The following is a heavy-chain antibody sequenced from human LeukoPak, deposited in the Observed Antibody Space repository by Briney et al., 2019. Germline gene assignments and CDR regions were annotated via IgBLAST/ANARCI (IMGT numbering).Heavy chain of an antibody. CDR2: IYYSGST. CDR3: ARRSHSSFGDYFDY. D-gene: IGHD6-6*01. CDR1: GGSISSYY. V-gene: IGHV4-59*08. Sequence: SETLSLTCTVSGGSISSYYWSWTRQPPGKGLEWIGYIYYSGSTNYNPSLKSRVTISVDTSKNQFSLKLSSVTAADTAVYYCARRSHSSFGDYFDYWGQGTLVTVSS. J-gene: IGHJ4*02.